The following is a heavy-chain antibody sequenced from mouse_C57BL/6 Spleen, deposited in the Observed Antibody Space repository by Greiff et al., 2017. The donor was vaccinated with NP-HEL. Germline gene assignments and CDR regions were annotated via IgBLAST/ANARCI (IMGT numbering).Heavy chain of an antibody. Sequence: VQLQQPGAELVKPGASVKLSCKASGYTFTSYWMQWVKQRPGQGLEWIGEIDPSDSYTNYNQKFKGKATLTVDTSSSTAYMQLSSLTSEDSAVYYCARRRDYDYDFDYWGQGTTLTVSS. D-gene: IGHD2-4*01. CDR3: ARRRDYDYDFDY. V-gene: IGHV1-50*01. CDR2: IDPSDSYT. CDR1: GYTFTSYW. J-gene: IGHJ2*01.